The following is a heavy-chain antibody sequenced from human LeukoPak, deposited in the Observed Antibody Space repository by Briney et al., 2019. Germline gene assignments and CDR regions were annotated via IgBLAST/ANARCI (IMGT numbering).Heavy chain of an antibody. Sequence: SETLSLTCTVSGGSISSYYWSWTRQPPGKGLEWIGYIYHSGSTKYNPSLKSRVTISVDTSKNQFSLKPSSVTAADTAVYYCARDGYSGNDGLWGQGSLVTVSS. V-gene: IGHV4-59*01. J-gene: IGHJ4*02. D-gene: IGHD5-12*01. CDR1: GGSISSYY. CDR2: IYHSGST. CDR3: ARDGYSGNDGL.